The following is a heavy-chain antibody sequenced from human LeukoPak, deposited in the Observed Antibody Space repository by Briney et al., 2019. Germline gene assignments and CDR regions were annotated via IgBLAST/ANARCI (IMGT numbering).Heavy chain of an antibody. CDR1: GFTFSSYA. CDR3: AREWVATPTFDY. J-gene: IGHJ4*02. V-gene: IGHV3-30-3*01. CDR2: ISYDGSNK. D-gene: IGHD5-12*01. Sequence: PGGSLRLSCAASGFTFSSYAMHWVRQAPGKGLEWVAVISYDGSNKYYADSVKGRFTIPRDNSKNTLYLQMNSLRAEDTAVYYCAREWVATPTFDYWGQGTLVTVSS.